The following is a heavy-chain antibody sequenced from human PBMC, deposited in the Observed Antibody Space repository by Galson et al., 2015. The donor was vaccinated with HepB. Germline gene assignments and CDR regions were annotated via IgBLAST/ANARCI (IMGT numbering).Heavy chain of an antibody. J-gene: IGHJ3*02. CDR3: VRAPVGSGMRAFDI. CDR1: GFTFGTYW. D-gene: IGHD3-10*01. V-gene: IGHV3-74*01. CDR2: INSDGIT. Sequence: SLRLSCAASGFTFGTYWMHWVRQAPGKGLVWVSRINSDGITSYADSVKGRFTISRDNAKNTLYLQMNSLRAEDTAVYYCVRAPVGSGMRAFDIWGQGTMVTVSS.